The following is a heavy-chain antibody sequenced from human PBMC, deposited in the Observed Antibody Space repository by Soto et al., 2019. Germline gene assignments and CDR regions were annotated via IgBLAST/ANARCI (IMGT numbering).Heavy chain of an antibody. CDR1: GYTFTNYA. CDR2: INVCSGNA. V-gene: IGHV1-3*01. D-gene: IGHD3-16*01. Sequence: QVQLVQSGAEVKKPGTSVMLSCKASGYTFTNYAMHWVRQVPGQSPEWMGWINVCSGNAKSSQRFQGRVTFTRDTSASTVYMELSSLRSEDTAVYYCARATLRYYAIDVWGQGTTVTVSS. CDR3: ARATLRYYAIDV. J-gene: IGHJ6*02.